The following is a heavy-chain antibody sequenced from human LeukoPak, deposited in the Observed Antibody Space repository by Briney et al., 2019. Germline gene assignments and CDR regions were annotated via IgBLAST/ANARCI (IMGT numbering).Heavy chain of an antibody. CDR2: IYHSGST. CDR1: GYSISSGYY. V-gene: IGHV4-38-2*02. J-gene: IGHJ5*02. CDR3: ARYCSSTSCRPPTGYSSSSLYNWFDP. Sequence: SETLSLTCTVSGYSISSGYYWGWIRQPPGKGLEWIGSIYHSGSTYYNPSLKSRVTISVDTSKNQFSLKLSSVTAADTAVYYCARYCSSTSCRPPTGYSSSSLYNWFDPWGQGTLVTVSS. D-gene: IGHD2-2*01.